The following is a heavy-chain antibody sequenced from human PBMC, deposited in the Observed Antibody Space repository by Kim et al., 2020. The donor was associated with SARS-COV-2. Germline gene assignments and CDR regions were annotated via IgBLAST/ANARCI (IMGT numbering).Heavy chain of an antibody. J-gene: IGHJ6*02. D-gene: IGHD4-4*01. CDR1: GFNFINYG. CDR3: ATPPPDDDYKGDV. V-gene: IGHV3-30*03. Sequence: GRSLRLSCAASGFNFINYGMHWVRQAPGKGLEWVAVISFDGSDTKYADSVKGRFNISRDNSRNTLYLQMSSLRPEDTAVYYCATPPPDDDYKGDVWGQGT. CDR2: ISFDGSDT.